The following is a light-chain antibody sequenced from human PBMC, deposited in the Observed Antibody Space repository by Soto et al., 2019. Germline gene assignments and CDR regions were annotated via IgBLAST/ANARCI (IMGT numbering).Light chain of an antibody. Sequence: QSVLTQPASVSGSPGQSITISCTGTSSDVGGYKYVSWYQHHADKAPKLMIYEVSNRPSGVSNRFSGSKSGNTASLTIYGLQADDEADYYCSSFSSSTTLYVFGTGTKLTVL. V-gene: IGLV2-14*01. J-gene: IGLJ1*01. CDR3: SSFSSSTTLYV. CDR1: SSDVGGYKY. CDR2: EVS.